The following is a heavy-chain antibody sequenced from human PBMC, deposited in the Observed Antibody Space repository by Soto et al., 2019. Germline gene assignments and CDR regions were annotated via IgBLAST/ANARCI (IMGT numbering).Heavy chain of an antibody. Sequence: SETLSLTCTVSGGSISSYYWSWIRQPPGKGLEWIGYIYYSGSTNYNPSLKSRVTISVDTSKNQFSLKLSSVTAADTAVYYCARGPLVRGRNWFDPWGQGTLVTVSS. CDR2: IYYSGST. J-gene: IGHJ5*02. V-gene: IGHV4-59*01. CDR1: GGSISSYY. CDR3: ARGPLVRGRNWFDP. D-gene: IGHD3-10*01.